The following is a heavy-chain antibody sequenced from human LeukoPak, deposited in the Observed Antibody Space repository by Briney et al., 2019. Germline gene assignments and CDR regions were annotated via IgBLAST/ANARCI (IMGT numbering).Heavy chain of an antibody. CDR2: IQQNGGGR. V-gene: IGHV3-7*01. CDR1: GFNFGSYW. D-gene: IGHD3-10*01. J-gene: IGHJ4*02. Sequence: GGSLRLSCAASGFNFGSYWMSWVRQAPGKGLEVVAYIQQNGGGRHYVDSVKGRFTISRDNSKNTLYLQMNSLRAEDTAVYYCARDPSSSGSYFDYWGQGTLVTVSS. CDR3: ARDPSSSGSYFDY.